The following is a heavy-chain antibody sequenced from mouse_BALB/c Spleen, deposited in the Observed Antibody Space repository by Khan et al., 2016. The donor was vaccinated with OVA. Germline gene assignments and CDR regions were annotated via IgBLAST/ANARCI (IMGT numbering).Heavy chain of an antibody. V-gene: IGHV1-76*01. CDR1: GYIFTSYW. CDR2: IYPGTGST. J-gene: IGHJ4*01. D-gene: IGHD1-1*01. Sequence: QVQLKQSGAELVRPGASVKLSCKTSGYIFTSYWIHWVKQRSGQGLEWIARIYPGTGSTYYTEKFKGKDTLTADQSSSPASMQHSSTKPEDAAVYCGARGAITSHAVDYWGRGTSITGSS. CDR3: ARGAITSHAVDY.